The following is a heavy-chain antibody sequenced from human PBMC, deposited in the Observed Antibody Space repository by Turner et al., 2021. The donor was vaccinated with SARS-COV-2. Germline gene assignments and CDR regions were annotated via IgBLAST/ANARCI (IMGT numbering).Heavy chain of an antibody. CDR2: IVNSGGET. CDR1: GFMFNRFG. Sequence: EVQLLESGGGLVQPGGSLRLSCTASGFMFNRFGMGWVRQAPGKGLEWVSGIVNSGGETWNADSVKGRFTSSRDNAMNTLYLQMDSLRAEDTALYYCARSANLGATMMSFWGQGTLVTVSS. V-gene: IGHV3-23*01. D-gene: IGHD1-26*01. CDR3: ARSANLGATMMSF. J-gene: IGHJ4*02.